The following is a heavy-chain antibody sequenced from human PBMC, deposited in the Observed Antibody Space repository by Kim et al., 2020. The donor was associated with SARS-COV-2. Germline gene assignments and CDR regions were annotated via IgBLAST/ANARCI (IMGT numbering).Heavy chain of an antibody. V-gene: IGHV3-15*01. CDR1: GFTFSNAW. CDR3: TTDSYTLSTYYDYVKGDYYYYGMDV. D-gene: IGHD3-16*01. CDR2: IKSKTDGGTT. Sequence: GGSLRLSCAASGFTFSNAWMSWVRQAPGKVLEWVGRIKSKTDGGTTDYAAPVKGRFTISRDDSKNTLYLQMNSLKTEDTAVYYCTTDSYTLSTYYDYVKGDYYYYGMDVWGQGTTVTVSS. J-gene: IGHJ6*02.